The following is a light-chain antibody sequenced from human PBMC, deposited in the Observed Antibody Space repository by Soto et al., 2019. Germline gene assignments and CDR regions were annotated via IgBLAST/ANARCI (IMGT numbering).Light chain of an antibody. CDR2: EGS. CDR3: CSYAGSSTWV. J-gene: IGLJ3*02. CDR1: SSDVGSYNL. V-gene: IGLV2-23*01. Sequence: QSALTQPASVSGSPGQSITISCTGTSSDVGSYNLVSWYQQHPGKAPILIIYEGSKRPSGVSNRFSGSKSGNTASLTISGLQAEDEADFYCCSYAGSSTWVFGGGTKLTVL.